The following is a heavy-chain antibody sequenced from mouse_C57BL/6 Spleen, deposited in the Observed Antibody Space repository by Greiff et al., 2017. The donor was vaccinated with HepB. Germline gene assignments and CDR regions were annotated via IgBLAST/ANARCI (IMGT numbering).Heavy chain of an antibody. CDR2: IRSKSNNYAT. CDR3: VSGGNPAWFAY. J-gene: IGHJ3*01. Sequence: EVQLVESGGGLVQPKGSLKLSCAASGFSFNTYAMNWVRQAPGKGLEWVARIRSKSNNYATYYADSVKDRFTISRDDSESMLYLQMNNLKTEDTAMYYCVSGGNPAWFAYWGQGTLVTVSA. D-gene: IGHD2-1*01. CDR1: GFSFNTYA. V-gene: IGHV10-1*01.